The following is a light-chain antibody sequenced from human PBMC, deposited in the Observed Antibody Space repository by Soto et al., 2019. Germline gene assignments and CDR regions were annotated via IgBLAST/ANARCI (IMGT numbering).Light chain of an antibody. V-gene: IGKV2-28*01. CDR3: TRPLQTPWT. J-gene: IGKJ1*01. CDR1: QSLLHINGYNY. Sequence: DIVMTQSPLSLPVTPGEPASISCRSSQSLLHINGYNYLDWYLQKPGQSPQLLIYLGSNRASGVPDRFSGSGSGTDFTLKISRVEAEDVGIYYCTRPLQTPWTFGQGTKVDIK. CDR2: LGS.